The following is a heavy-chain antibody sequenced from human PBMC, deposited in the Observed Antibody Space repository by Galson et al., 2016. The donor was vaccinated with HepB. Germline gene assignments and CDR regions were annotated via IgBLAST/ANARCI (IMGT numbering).Heavy chain of an antibody. Sequence: LRLSCAASGSTFNNYGMSWVRLAPGKGLEWVSGIGGRGGTTYYADSVEGWFTISRDNSKNTLYLQMKSLRAEDTAVYYCAKYTLGVTLESYYYGMDVWGQGTTVTVSS. J-gene: IGHJ6*02. D-gene: IGHD2-21*02. V-gene: IGHV3-23*01. CDR2: IGGRGGTT. CDR1: GSTFNNYG. CDR3: AKYTLGVTLESYYYGMDV.